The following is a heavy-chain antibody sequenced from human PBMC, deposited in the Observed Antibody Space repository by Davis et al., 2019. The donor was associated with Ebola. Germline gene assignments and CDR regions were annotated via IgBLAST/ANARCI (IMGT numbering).Heavy chain of an antibody. CDR1: GFTFSESA. Sequence: GESLKISCAASGFTFSESAIHWFRQASGRGLEWVGRIRSKANSYATAYAASVKGRFTISRDDSKNTAYLQMNSLKTEDTAVYYCTGNSGIKDYWGQGTLVTVSS. CDR3: TGNSGIKDY. J-gene: IGHJ4*02. V-gene: IGHV3-73*01. CDR2: IRSKANSYAT. D-gene: IGHD1-26*01.